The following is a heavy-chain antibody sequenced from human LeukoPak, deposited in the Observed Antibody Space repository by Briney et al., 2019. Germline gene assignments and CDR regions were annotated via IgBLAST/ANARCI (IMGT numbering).Heavy chain of an antibody. V-gene: IGHV1-46*01. CDR2: INPSGGST. J-gene: IGHJ5*02. CDR1: GYTFTSYY. CDR3: ARDYYDSSAIPHWFDP. Sequence: ASVKVSCKASGYTFTSYYMHWVRQAPGQGLEWMGMINPSGGSTSYAQKFQGRVTMTRDTSTSTVYMELSSLRSEDTAVYYCARDYYDSSAIPHWFDPWGQGTLVTVSS. D-gene: IGHD3-22*01.